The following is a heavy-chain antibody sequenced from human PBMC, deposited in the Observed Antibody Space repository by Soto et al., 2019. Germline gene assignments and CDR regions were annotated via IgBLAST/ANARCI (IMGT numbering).Heavy chain of an antibody. D-gene: IGHD6-19*01. J-gene: IGHJ4*02. V-gene: IGHV1-69*13. Sequence: GASVKVSCKASGGTFSSYAISWVRQAPGQGLGWMGGIIPIFGTANYAQKFQGRVTITADESTSTAYMELSSLRSEDTAVYYCARDQGVAVAGPFDYWGQGTLVTVSS. CDR3: ARDQGVAVAGPFDY. CDR2: IIPIFGTA. CDR1: GGTFSSYA.